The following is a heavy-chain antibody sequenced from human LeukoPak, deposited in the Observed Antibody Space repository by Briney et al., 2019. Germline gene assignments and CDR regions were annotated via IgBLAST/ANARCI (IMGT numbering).Heavy chain of an antibody. CDR1: GFTFSSYA. V-gene: IGHV3-23*01. D-gene: IGHD2-2*01. Sequence: GGSLRLSCAASGFTFSSYAMSWVRHAPGKGLEWVSAISGSVGSTYYADSVKGRFTISRDNSKNTLYLQMNSLRAEDTAVYYCAKEKPDIVVVPSATYWGQGTLVTVSS. CDR2: ISGSVGST. J-gene: IGHJ4*02. CDR3: AKEKPDIVVVPSATY.